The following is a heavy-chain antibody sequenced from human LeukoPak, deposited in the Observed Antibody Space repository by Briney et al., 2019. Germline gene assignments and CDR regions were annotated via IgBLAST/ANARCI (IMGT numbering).Heavy chain of an antibody. D-gene: IGHD6-19*01. CDR1: GGTFSSYA. V-gene: IGHV1-69*13. CDR3: ARGSGSSGWLYYYYYGMDV. CDR2: IIPIFGTA. Sequence: GASVKVSCKASGGTFSSYAISWVQQAPGQGLEWMGGIIPIFGTANYAQKFQGRVTITADESTSTAYMELSSLRSEDTAVYYCARGSGSSGWLYYYYYGMDVWGQGTTVTVSS. J-gene: IGHJ6*02.